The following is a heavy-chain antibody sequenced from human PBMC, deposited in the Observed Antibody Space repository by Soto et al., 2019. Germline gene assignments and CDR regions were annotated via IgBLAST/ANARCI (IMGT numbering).Heavy chain of an antibody. D-gene: IGHD3-22*01. Sequence: PGESLKISCKGSGYSFTSYWIGWVRQMPGKGLEWMGIIYPGDSDTRYSPSFRGQVTISADKSISTAYLQWSSLKASDTAMYYCARHRQISYDSSGYYGSSYYGMDVWGQGTTVTVSS. V-gene: IGHV5-51*01. CDR1: GYSFTSYW. CDR3: ARHRQISYDSSGYYGSSYYGMDV. J-gene: IGHJ6*02. CDR2: IYPGDSDT.